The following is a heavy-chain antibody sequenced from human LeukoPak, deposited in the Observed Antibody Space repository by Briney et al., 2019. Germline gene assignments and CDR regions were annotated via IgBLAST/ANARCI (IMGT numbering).Heavy chain of an antibody. J-gene: IGHJ4*02. CDR2: INYSGST. V-gene: IGHV4-59*01. CDR1: GGSITSFY. Sequence: SETLSLTCTVSGGSITSFYWSWIRQPPGKGLEWIGYINYSGSTNYNPSLKSRVTISVDTSKNQFSLNLSSVTAADMAVYYCARDKSQYSYDYWGQGTLVTVSS. CDR3: ARDKSQYSYDY. D-gene: IGHD5-18*01.